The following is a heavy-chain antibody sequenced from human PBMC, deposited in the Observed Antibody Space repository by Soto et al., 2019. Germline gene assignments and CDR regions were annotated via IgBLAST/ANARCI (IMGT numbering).Heavy chain of an antibody. CDR3: ARAYSSSNYYYYGMAV. D-gene: IGHD6-6*01. Sequence: VASVKISCKASGGTFSSYAISWVRQAPGQGLEWMGGIIPIFGTANYAQKFQGRVTITADESTSTAYMELSSLRSEDTAVYYCARAYSSSNYYYYGMAVWGKGTTVTVSS. V-gene: IGHV1-69*13. J-gene: IGHJ6*04. CDR2: IIPIFGTA. CDR1: GGTFSSYA.